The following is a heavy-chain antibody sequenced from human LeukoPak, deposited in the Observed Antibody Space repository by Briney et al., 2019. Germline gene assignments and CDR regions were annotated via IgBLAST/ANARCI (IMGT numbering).Heavy chain of an antibody. Sequence: SETLSLTCTVSGGSISSYYWSWIRQPPGKGLEWIGYIYYSGSTNYNPSLKSRVTISVDTSKNQFSLKLSSVTAADTAVYYCAEHKDCWVGHAFYYLGQRAMVTVSS. CDR2: IYYSGST. CDR3: AEHKDCWVGHAFYY. V-gene: IGHV4-59*01. D-gene: IGHD2-21*01. J-gene: IGHJ3*01. CDR1: GGSISSYY.